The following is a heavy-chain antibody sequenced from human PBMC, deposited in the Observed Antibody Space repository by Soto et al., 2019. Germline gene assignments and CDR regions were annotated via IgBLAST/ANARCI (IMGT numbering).Heavy chain of an antibody. CDR3: ARLPLGYCSGGSCYSYYYYGMDV. J-gene: IGHJ6*02. V-gene: IGHV5-51*01. CDR2: IYPGDSDT. CDR1: GYSFTSYW. D-gene: IGHD2-15*01. Sequence: PGESLKISCKGSGYSFTSYWIGWVRQMPGKGLEWMGIIYPGDSDTRYSPSFQGQVTISADKSISTAYLQWSSLKVSDTAMYYCARLPLGYCSGGSCYSYYYYGMDVWGQGTTVTVSS.